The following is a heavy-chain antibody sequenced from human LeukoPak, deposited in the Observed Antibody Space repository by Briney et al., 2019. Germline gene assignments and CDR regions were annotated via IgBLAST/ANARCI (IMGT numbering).Heavy chain of an antibody. J-gene: IGHJ4*02. D-gene: IGHD6-25*01. CDR1: GYTFTSYG. CDR2: ISGYSGNI. V-gene: IGHV1-18*01. Sequence: ASVNVSCKASGYTFTSYGISWVRQAPGQGLEWMGWISGYSGNINYAQKSQGRVTMTTDTSTNAAHMELRSLRSDDTAVYYCARDCGYQCLFDYWGQGTLVTVSS. CDR3: ARDCGYQCLFDY.